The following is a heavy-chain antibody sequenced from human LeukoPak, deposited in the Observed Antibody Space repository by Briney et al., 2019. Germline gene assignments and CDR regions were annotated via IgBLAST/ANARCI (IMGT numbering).Heavy chain of an antibody. Sequence: GGSLRLSCAASGFIFKTHAMHWVRQAPGKGLEWVAVISHDGSNRFYADSVKGRFTISRDNSKNTVYLQMSSLRAEDTAVYYCASGRGWLQLVYWGQGTLVTVSS. CDR2: ISHDGSNR. D-gene: IGHD5-24*01. J-gene: IGHJ4*02. CDR1: GFIFKTHA. V-gene: IGHV3-30*03. CDR3: ASGRGWLQLVY.